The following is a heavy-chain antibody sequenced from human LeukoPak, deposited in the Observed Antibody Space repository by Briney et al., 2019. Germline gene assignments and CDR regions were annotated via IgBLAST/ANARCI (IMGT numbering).Heavy chain of an antibody. V-gene: IGHV5-51*01. CDR3: ARLVEVAGRLDY. CDR2: IYPGDSDT. D-gene: IGHD6-19*01. Sequence: GESLKISCKGSGYSFTSYWIGWVRQMPGKGLEWMGIIYPGDSDTRYSPSFQGQVTISADKSISTAYLQWSRLKAPDTALYYFARLVEVAGRLDYWGQGTPVIVSS. J-gene: IGHJ4*02. CDR1: GYSFTSYW.